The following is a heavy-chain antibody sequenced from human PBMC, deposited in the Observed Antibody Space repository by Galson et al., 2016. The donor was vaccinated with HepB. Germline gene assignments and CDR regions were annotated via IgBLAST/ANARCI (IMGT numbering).Heavy chain of an antibody. V-gene: IGHV3-23*01. Sequence: SLRLSCAASGITFSSHAMNWVRQAPGRGLEWVSSISAIDGRTYYADSVKGRFTISRDNSKSTLYLQMNSLGAEDTALYYCAKERFGHFDFDSWGQGTQVTVSS. CDR2: ISAIDGRT. CDR3: AKERFGHFDFDS. J-gene: IGHJ4*02. D-gene: IGHD2/OR15-2a*01. CDR1: GITFSSHA.